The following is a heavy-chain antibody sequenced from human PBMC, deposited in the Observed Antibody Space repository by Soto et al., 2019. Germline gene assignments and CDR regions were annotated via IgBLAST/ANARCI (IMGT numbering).Heavy chain of an antibody. J-gene: IGHJ6*02. CDR2: ITWNGAYT. CDR1: GFRFDEYN. Sequence: GGSLRLSCAASGFRFDEYNINLLRHAPGKGLEWVSLITWNGAYTYYADSVKGRFTISRDGTTKSVSLQMTSLKREDTGLYYCARETLSYGSALDVWGQGTTVTVSS. V-gene: IGHV3-43*01. CDR3: ARETLSYGSALDV. D-gene: IGHD3-16*01.